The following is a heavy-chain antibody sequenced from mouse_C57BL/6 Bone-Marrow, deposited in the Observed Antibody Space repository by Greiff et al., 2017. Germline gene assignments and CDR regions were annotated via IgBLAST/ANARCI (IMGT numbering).Heavy chain of an antibody. J-gene: IGHJ3*01. D-gene: IGHD1-2*01. CDR2: INPNYGTT. Sequence: EVQLQESGPELVKPGASVKISCKASGYSFTDYNMNWVKQSNGKSLEWIGVINPNYGTTSYNQKFKGKDTLTVDQSSSTAYLQLNSLTSEDSAVDYCARGCYGTWFAYWGQGTLVTVSA. CDR1: GYSFTDYN. CDR3: ARGCYGTWFAY. V-gene: IGHV1-39*01.